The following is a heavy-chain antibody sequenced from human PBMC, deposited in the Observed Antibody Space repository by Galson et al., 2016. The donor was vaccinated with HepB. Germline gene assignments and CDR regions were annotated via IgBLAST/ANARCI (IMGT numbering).Heavy chain of an antibody. CDR3: VREAGLITKFHKWFDT. Sequence: SVKVSCKASGYTFTNHYLHWVRQAPGHGFEYMGIINPSGGGTDYTLRFQGRLTLTRDTSTSTVYMELSSLRSEDTAVYFCVREAGLITKFHKWFDTWGQGTLVTVSS. V-gene: IGHV1-46*01. D-gene: IGHD3-16*02. CDR2: INPSGGGT. J-gene: IGHJ5*02. CDR1: GYTFTNHY.